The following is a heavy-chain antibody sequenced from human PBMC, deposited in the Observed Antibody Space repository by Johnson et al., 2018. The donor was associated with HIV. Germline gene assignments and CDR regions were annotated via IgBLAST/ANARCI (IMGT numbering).Heavy chain of an antibody. J-gene: IGHJ3*01. D-gene: IGHD4-17*01. CDR2: IKQDGSEK. V-gene: IGHV3-7*01. CDR3: ARESTPWGGDYVGYSFDL. Sequence: VQLVESGGGLVKPGGSLRLSCAASGFTFSSYWMSWVRQAPGKGLEWVANIKQDGSEKYYVASVKGRFTISRDNSKNTLYLQMNSLRAEDTATYYCARESTPWGGDYVGYSFDLWGQGTTVTVTS. CDR1: GFTFSSYW.